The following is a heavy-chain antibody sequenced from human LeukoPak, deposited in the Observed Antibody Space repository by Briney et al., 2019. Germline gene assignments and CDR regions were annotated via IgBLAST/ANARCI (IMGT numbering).Heavy chain of an antibody. V-gene: IGHV1-2*02. CDR2: INPNSGGT. D-gene: IGHD6-13*01. Sequence: ASVKVSCKASGYTFTGYYMHWVRQAPGQGLEWMGWINPNSGGTNYAQKFQGRVTMTRDASISTAYKELSRLGSDDTAVYYCARGELQYSSSWYLVYFDYWGQGTLVTVSS. CDR3: ARGELQYSSSWYLVYFDY. CDR1: GYTFTGYY. J-gene: IGHJ4*02.